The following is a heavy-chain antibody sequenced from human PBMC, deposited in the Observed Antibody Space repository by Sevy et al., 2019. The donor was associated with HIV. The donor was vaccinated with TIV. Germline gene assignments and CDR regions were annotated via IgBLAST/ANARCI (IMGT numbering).Heavy chain of an antibody. CDR3: AGDNSGHYYYYYGMDF. V-gene: IGHV3-7*01. CDR2: IKHDGSEK. J-gene: IGHJ6*02. Sequence: GGSLRLSCAASGFTFSSYWMSWVRQAPGKGLEWVANIKHDGSEKYYVDSVRGRFTISRDNAKNSLYLQMNSMGAEDTAVYYCAGDNSGHYYYYYGMDFWGQGTTVTVSS. D-gene: IGHD6-19*01. CDR1: GFTFSSYW.